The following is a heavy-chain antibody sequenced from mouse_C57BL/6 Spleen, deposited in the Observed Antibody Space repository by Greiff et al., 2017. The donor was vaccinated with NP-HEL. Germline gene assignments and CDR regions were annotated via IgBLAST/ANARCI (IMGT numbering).Heavy chain of an antibody. D-gene: IGHD2-4*01. V-gene: IGHV1-52*01. J-gene: IGHJ2*01. CDR1: GYTFTSYW. CDR2: IDPSDSET. CDR3: ARGYDYDRLDY. Sequence: VQLQQPGAELVRPGSSVKLSCKASGYTFTSYWMHWVKQRPIQGLEWIGNIDPSDSETHYNQKFKDKATLTEDKASSTAYMQLSSLTSEDSAVYYCARGYDYDRLDYWGQGTTLTVSS.